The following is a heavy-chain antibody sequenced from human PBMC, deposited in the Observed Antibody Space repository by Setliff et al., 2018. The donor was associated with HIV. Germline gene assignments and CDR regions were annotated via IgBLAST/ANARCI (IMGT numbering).Heavy chain of an antibody. CDR3: ARSSRGYYNPLFDY. Sequence: SETLSLTCTVSGGSINSGSYYWGWIRQPPEKGLEWIGTMFYSGSTYYNPSLKSRVTMSVDTSKNQFSLRLNSMTAADMAMYYCARSSRGYYNPLFDYWGQGTLVTVSS. CDR2: MFYSGST. CDR1: GGSINSGSYY. D-gene: IGHD3-22*01. V-gene: IGHV4-39*01. J-gene: IGHJ4*02.